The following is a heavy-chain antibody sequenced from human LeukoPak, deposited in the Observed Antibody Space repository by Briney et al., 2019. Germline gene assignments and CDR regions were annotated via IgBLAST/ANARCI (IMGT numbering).Heavy chain of an antibody. D-gene: IGHD6-19*01. V-gene: IGHV3-23*01. Sequence: TGVSLRLSCAASGFTFSSYAMSWVRQAPGKGLEWVSAISGSGGSTYYADSVKGRFTISRDNSKNTLYLQMNSLRAEDTAVYYCAKVGKRYSSGWYDYWGQGTLVTVSS. CDR2: ISGSGGST. CDR1: GFTFSSYA. CDR3: AKVGKRYSSGWYDY. J-gene: IGHJ4*02.